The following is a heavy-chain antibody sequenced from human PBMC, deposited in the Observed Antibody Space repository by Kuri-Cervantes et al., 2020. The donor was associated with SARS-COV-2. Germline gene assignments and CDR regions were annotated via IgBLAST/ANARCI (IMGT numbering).Heavy chain of an antibody. Sequence: SQTLSLTCAVYGGSFSGYYWSWIRQPPGKGLEWIGEINHSGSTNYNPSLKSRVTISVDTSKNQFSLKLSSVTAADTAVYYCAREAFVRRKYYYDSSGYSGYFDYWGQGTLVTVSS. J-gene: IGHJ4*02. V-gene: IGHV4-34*01. CDR1: GGSFSGYY. CDR3: AREAFVRRKYYYDSSGYSGYFDY. D-gene: IGHD3-22*01. CDR2: INHSGST.